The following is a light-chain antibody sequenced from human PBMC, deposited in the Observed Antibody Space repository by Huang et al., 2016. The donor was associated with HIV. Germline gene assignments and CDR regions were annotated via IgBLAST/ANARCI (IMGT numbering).Light chain of an antibody. V-gene: IGKV3D-20*01. Sequence: IVLTQSPGTLSFSPGERATLSCGASQTVSSNSVAWYQQKPGRAPRLLNYDGPNRASGLPHRFSGSGSGTDFTLTISRLEPEDFAVYYCQHYGSSPWTFGQGSKVEIK. CDR1: QTVSSNS. CDR3: QHYGSSPWT. CDR2: DGP. J-gene: IGKJ1*01.